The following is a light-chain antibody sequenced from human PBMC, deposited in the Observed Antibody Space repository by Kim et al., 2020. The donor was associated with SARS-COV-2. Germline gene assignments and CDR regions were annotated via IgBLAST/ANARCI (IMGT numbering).Light chain of an antibody. J-gene: IGKJ4*01. CDR2: DAS. V-gene: IGKV1-13*02. CDR1: QGISSA. CDR3: QQFNTYPLT. Sequence: ASVGDRVTITCRASQGISSALAWYQQKPGKAPNLLIFDASNLESGVPSRFSGSGSGTDFTLTISSLQPEDFATYFCQQFNTYPLTFGGGTKVDIK.